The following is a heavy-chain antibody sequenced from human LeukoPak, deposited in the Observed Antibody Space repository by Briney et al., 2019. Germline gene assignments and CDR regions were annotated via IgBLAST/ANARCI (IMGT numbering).Heavy chain of an antibody. Sequence: SETLSLTCTVSGGSISNYYWSWIRQPPGKGLEWIGEINHSGSTNYNPSLKSRVTISVDTSKNQFSLKLSSVTAADTAVYYCARGGPGRIAVASVDYWGQGTLVTVSS. V-gene: IGHV4-34*01. D-gene: IGHD6-19*01. CDR3: ARGGPGRIAVASVDY. CDR1: GGSISNYY. J-gene: IGHJ4*02. CDR2: INHSGST.